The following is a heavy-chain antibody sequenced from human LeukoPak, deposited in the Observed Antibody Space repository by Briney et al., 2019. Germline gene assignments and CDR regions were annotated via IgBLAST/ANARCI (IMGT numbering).Heavy chain of an antibody. CDR1: GDSVTSGGYY. CDR2: ISNSGTT. Sequence: SETLSLTCAVSGDSVTSGGYYWTWIRHHPGKGLEWIGYISNSGTTSYNPSLKSRVSTSVDTSDNQFSLRLTSVTAADTAVYYCARDVVVTSSPDAFDIWGQGTMVTVSS. D-gene: IGHD2-21*01. CDR3: ARDVVVTSSPDAFDI. V-gene: IGHV4-31*11. J-gene: IGHJ3*02.